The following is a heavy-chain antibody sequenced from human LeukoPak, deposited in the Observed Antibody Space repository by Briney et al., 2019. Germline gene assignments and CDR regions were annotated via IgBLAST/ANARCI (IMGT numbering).Heavy chain of an antibody. CDR1: GGSFSGYY. Sequence: KPSETLSLTCAVYGGSFSGYYWSWIRQPPGKGLEWIGEINHSGSTYYNPSLKSRVTISVDTSKNQFSLKLSSVTAADTAVYYCARGNTYYDILTGYYPFDYWGQGTLVTVSS. CDR2: INHSGST. V-gene: IGHV4-34*01. CDR3: ARGNTYYDILTGYYPFDY. D-gene: IGHD3-9*01. J-gene: IGHJ4*02.